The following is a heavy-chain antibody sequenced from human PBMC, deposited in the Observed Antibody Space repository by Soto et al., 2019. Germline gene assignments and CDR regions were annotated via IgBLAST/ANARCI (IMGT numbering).Heavy chain of an antibody. CDR2: IYYSGST. J-gene: IGHJ5*02. V-gene: IGHV4-30-4*01. CDR3: ARDGYGSGAYWFDP. CDR1: GGSISSGDYY. Sequence: SETLSLTCTVSGGSISSGDYYWSWIRQPPGKGLEWIGYIYYSGSTYYNPSLKSRVTISVDTSKNQFSLKLSSVTAADTAVYYCARDGYGSGAYWFDPWGQGTLVTVSS. D-gene: IGHD3-10*01.